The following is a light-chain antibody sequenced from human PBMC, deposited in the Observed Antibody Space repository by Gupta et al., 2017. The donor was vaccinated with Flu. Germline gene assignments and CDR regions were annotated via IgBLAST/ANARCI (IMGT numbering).Light chain of an antibody. J-gene: IGKJ2*01. CDR3: QQDNSYPYI. Sequence: PSSLSASVGDRVIITCRASQGISTSLAWFQQKAGKPPKSLIYAASSVQSGVPSKFSGSGSGTDFTLTISSLQPEDSATYYCQQDNSYPYIFGQGTKMEIK. CDR2: AAS. V-gene: IGKV1-16*02. CDR1: QGISTS.